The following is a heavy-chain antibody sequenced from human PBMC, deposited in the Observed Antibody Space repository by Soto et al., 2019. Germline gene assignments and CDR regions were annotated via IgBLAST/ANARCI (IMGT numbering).Heavy chain of an antibody. V-gene: IGHV3-7*01. J-gene: IGHJ4*02. CDR3: ARVFLSSGELIFDF. CDR1: GFTFSSYW. CDR2: IKQDGSEK. D-gene: IGHD3-10*01. Sequence: GGSLRLSCAASGFTFSSYWMSWVRQAPGKGLEWVANIKQDGSEKYYVDSVKGRFTISRDNAKNSLYLQMNSLRAEDTAVYYCARVFLSSGELIFDFWGQGTLVTVSS.